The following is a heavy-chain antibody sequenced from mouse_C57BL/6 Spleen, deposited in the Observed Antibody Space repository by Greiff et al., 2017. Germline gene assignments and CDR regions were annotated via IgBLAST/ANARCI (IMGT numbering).Heavy chain of an antibody. CDR3: APITTVVARGYFDY. V-gene: IGHV1-81*01. CDR1: GYTFTSYG. D-gene: IGHD1-1*01. J-gene: IGHJ2*01. CDR2: IYPRSGNT. Sequence: PLQQSGAELARPGASVKLSCKASGYTFTSYGISWVKQRTGQGLEWIGEIYPRSGNTYYNEKFKGKATLTADKSSSTAYMQLSSLTSEDSAVYFCAPITTVVARGYFDYWGQGTTLTVSS.